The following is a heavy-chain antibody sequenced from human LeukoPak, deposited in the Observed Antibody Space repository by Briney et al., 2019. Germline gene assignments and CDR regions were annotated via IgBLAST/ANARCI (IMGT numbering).Heavy chain of an antibody. CDR2: ISGSGGST. D-gene: IGHD3-10*02. Sequence: GGSLRLSCAASGFTFSSYAMSWVRQAPGKGLEWVSAISGSGGSTYYADSVKGRFTISSDNSKNTLYLQMNSLRAEDTAVYYCANLFGTQPLLDYWGQGTLVTVSS. CDR3: ANLFGTQPLLDY. J-gene: IGHJ4*02. CDR1: GFTFSSYA. V-gene: IGHV3-23*01.